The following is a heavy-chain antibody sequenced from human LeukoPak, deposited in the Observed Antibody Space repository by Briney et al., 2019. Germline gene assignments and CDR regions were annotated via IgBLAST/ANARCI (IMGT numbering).Heavy chain of an antibody. CDR2: INPSGAST. V-gene: IGHV1-46*01. J-gene: IGHJ6*04. D-gene: IGHD3-10*01. CDR1: GYTFTSSY. Sequence: GAPVKLSCKPSGYTFTSSYMHWVRQAPGHRLEWMGIINPSGASTSYAQKFQGRVTMTRDTSTSTVYMELSSLRSEDTAVYYCARDGTSYYYGSGSRHYYGMDVWGKGTTVTVSS. CDR3: ARDGTSYYYGSGSRHYYGMDV.